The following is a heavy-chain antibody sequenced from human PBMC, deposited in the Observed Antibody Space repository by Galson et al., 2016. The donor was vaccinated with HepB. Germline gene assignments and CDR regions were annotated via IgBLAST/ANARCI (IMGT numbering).Heavy chain of an antibody. CDR1: GDTFISFA. V-gene: IGHV1-3*01. CDR2: INAGSGDT. J-gene: IGHJ3*02. Sequence: SVKVSCKASGDTFISFAIHWLRQAPGQRLEWMGWINAGSGDTQYSQNFQGRITISRDTSASTEYMELTSLGSEDTAVYYCARRLGYDGYAFDMWGQGTKVSVSS. D-gene: IGHD3-22*01. CDR3: ARRLGYDGYAFDM.